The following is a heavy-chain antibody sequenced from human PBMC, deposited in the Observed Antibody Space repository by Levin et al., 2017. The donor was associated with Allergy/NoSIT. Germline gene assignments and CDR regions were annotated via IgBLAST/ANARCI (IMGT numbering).Heavy chain of an antibody. J-gene: IGHJ5*02. CDR3: ARGYSSSYNWFDP. CDR1: GFTFSSYW. Sequence: GGSLRLSCAASGFTFSSYWMHWVRQAPGKGLVWVSRINSDGISTSYAEFVKGRFTISRDNAKNTLYLQMNSLRAEDTAVYYCARGYSSSYNWFDPWGQGTLVTVSS. CDR2: INSDGIST. D-gene: IGHD6-13*01. V-gene: IGHV3-74*01.